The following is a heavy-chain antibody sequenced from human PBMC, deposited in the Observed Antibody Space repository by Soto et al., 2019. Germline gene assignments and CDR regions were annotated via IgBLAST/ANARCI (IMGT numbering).Heavy chain of an antibody. J-gene: IGHJ6*02. CDR1: GFTFSSYG. V-gene: IGHV3-33*01. D-gene: IGHD5-12*01. Sequence: GGSLRLSCAASGFTFSSYGMHWVRQAPGKGLEWVAVIWYDGSNKYYADSVKGRFTISRDNSKNTLYLQMNSLRAEDTAVYYCARDLSTTFRVTIYYYYGMDVWGQGTTVTVSS. CDR2: IWYDGSNK. CDR3: ARDLSTTFRVTIYYYYGMDV.